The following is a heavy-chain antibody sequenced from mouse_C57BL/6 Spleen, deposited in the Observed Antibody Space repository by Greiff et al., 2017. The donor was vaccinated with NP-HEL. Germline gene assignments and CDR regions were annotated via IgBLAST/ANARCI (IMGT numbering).Heavy chain of an antibody. J-gene: IGHJ2*01. Sequence: QVQLQQSGPELVKPGASVKISCKASGYAFSSSWMNWVKQRPGKGLEWIGRIYPGDGDTNYNGKFKGKAKLTADKSSSTAYMQLSSLTSEDSAVYFCVIWLRLGLFDYWGQGTTLTVSS. CDR3: VIWLRLGLFDY. V-gene: IGHV1-82*01. CDR1: GYAFSSSW. D-gene: IGHD2-2*01. CDR2: IYPGDGDT.